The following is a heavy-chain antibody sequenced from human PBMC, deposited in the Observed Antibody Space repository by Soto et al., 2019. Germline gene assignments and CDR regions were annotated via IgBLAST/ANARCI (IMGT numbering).Heavy chain of an antibody. J-gene: IGHJ4*02. CDR1: GFTFSDYS. D-gene: IGHD3-3*01. CDR2: TSSDGSSR. CDR3: ARDQSSGDIWRDYPPDY. V-gene: IGHV3-30-3*01. Sequence: QVQLVESGGGVVQPGRSLRLSCAASGFTFSDYSMHWVRQAPGKGLEWVVSTSSDGSSRYYADSVKGRITVSRDNSKNTLYLQMNSLGTEDTAVYYCARDQSSGDIWRDYPPDYWGPGTRVTLSS.